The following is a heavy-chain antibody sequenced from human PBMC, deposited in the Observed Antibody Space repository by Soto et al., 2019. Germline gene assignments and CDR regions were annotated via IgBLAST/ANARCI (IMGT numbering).Heavy chain of an antibody. D-gene: IGHD2-8*01. CDR2: ISAYNGNT. V-gene: IGHV1-18*01. CDR1: GYTFTSYG. CDR3: ARDCTNGVCYLWSGDNYYYYGMDV. J-gene: IGHJ6*02. Sequence: ASVKVSCKASGYTFTSYGISWVRQAPGQGLEWMGWISAYNGNTNYAQKLQGRVTMTTDTSTSTAYMELRSLRSDDTAVYYCARDCTNGVCYLWSGDNYYYYGMDVWGQGTTVTVSS.